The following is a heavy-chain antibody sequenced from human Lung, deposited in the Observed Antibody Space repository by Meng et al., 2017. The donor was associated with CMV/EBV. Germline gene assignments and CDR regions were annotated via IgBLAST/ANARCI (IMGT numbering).Heavy chain of an antibody. CDR3: ARDDNWGPDY. Sequence: ASVKVSCKTSGYTFAGHYLHWLRQAPGQGLEWMAWIHYDTGETNYAQNFHGRVTVTRDTSITTVYMELRSLRPDDTAMYYCARDDNWGPDYWGQGTLVT. CDR2: IHYDTGET. CDR1: GYTFAGHY. D-gene: IGHD7-27*01. V-gene: IGHV1-2*02. J-gene: IGHJ4*02.